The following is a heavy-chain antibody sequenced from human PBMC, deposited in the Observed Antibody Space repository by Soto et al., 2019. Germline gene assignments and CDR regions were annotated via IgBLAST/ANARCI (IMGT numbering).Heavy chain of an antibody. J-gene: IGHJ5*02. Sequence: QVQLQESGPRLVRPSQPLSLTCSVSGGSVSSGGYSWSWIRQAPGKGLEWIGFISPSGRPAYTPSLKSRVSISVDTSKNQISLELSSVTAADTAVYYCTRGVLAWGPGTLVTVSS. CDR1: GGSVSSGGYS. V-gene: IGHV4-30-2*01. D-gene: IGHD2-8*01. CDR3: TRGVLA. CDR2: ISPSGRP.